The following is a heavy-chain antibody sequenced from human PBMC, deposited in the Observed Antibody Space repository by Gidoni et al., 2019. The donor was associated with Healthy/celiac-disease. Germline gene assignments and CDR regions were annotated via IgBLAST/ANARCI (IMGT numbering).Heavy chain of an antibody. D-gene: IGHD2-15*01. CDR3: AREQAVLGYCSGGSCYSGYYYYGMDV. J-gene: IGHJ6*02. CDR2: ISSIGSTR. CDR1: GFTFSSYE. Sequence: EVQLVESGGGLVQPGGSLRLYCAASGFTFSSYEMNWVRQAPGKGLEWVSYISSIGSTRYYAASVEGRLTISRDNAKNSLYLQMNRLRAEDTAVYYCAREQAVLGYCSGGSCYSGYYYYGMDVWGQGTTVTVSS. V-gene: IGHV3-48*03.